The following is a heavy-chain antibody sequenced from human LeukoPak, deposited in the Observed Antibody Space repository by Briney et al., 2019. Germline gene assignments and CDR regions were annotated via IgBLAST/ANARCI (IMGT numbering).Heavy chain of an antibody. CDR3: ARDYYDSSGYYKAFDI. D-gene: IGHD3-22*01. V-gene: IGHV1-2*02. CDR1: GYTFIGYY. CDR2: INPNSGGT. J-gene: IGHJ3*02. Sequence: ASVKVSCKASGYTFIGYYIHWVRQAPGQGLEWMGWINPNSGGTNYAQNFQGRVTMTRDTSISTAYMELSRLRSDDTAVYYCARDYYDSSGYYKAFDIWGQGTMVTVSS.